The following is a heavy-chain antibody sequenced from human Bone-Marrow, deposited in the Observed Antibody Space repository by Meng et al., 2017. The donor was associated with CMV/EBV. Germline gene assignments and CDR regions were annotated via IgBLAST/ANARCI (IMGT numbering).Heavy chain of an antibody. J-gene: IGHJ1*01. CDR3: ARRVGASWGYFQH. V-gene: IGHV1-8*02. D-gene: IGHD1-26*01. Sequence: ASVKVSCKASGGTFSSYAISWVRQATGQGLEWMGWMNPNTGNTGYSQKFQGRVTLTRDTSTSTAYMELSSLTSEDTAVYYCARRVGASWGYFQHWGQGTLVTVSS. CDR2: MNPNTGNT. CDR1: GGTFSSYA.